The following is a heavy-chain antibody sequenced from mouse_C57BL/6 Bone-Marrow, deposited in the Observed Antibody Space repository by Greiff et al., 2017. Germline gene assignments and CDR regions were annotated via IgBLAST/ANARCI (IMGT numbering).Heavy chain of an antibody. D-gene: IGHD2-5*01. CDR2: FTMYSDAT. J-gene: IGHJ1*03. Sequence: LQQSGAELVRPGSSVKLSCKDSYFAFMASAMHWVKQRPGHGLEWIGSFTMYSDATEYSEKFKGKATLTANTSSSTAYMELSSLTSEDSAVYYGARRRYSNSSPFDVWGTGTTVTVSS. V-gene: IGHV1-49*01. CDR1: YFAFMASA. CDR3: ARRRYSNSSPFDV.